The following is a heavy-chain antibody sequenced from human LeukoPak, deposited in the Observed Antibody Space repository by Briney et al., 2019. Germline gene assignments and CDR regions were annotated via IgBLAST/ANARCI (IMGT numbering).Heavy chain of an antibody. V-gene: IGHV4-59*08. CDR1: GDSINDYY. D-gene: IGHD6-13*01. J-gene: IGHJ6*02. CDR2: IYFSGTT. CDR3: ARHEIAAAGVYYYYGMDV. Sequence: KPSETLSLTCTVSGDSINDYYWGWIRQPPGKGLEWIGYIYFSGTTKYNPSLKSRVTISVDTSKNQFSLKLSSVTAADTAVYYCARHEIAAAGVYYYYGMDVWGQGTTVTVSS.